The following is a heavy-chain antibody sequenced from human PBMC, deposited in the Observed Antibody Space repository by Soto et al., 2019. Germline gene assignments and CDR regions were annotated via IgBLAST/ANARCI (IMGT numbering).Heavy chain of an antibody. CDR1: GFTFSDYY. D-gene: IGHD4-4*01. CDR3: ARERYSNYVDY. V-gene: IGHV3-11*06. CDR2: ISSSSSYT. J-gene: IGHJ4*02. Sequence: GGSLRLSCAASGFTFSDYYMSWIRQAPGKGLEWVSYISSSSSYTNYADSVKGRFTISRDNAKNSLYLQMNSLRAEDTAVYYCARERYSNYVDYWGQGTLVTVSS.